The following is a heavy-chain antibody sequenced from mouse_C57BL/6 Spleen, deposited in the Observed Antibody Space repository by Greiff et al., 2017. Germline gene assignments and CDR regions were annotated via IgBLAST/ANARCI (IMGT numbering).Heavy chain of an antibody. CDR3: ARLYYYGSSYFSWFAY. Sequence: DVQLQESGGDLVKPGGSLKLSCAASGFTFSSYGMSWVRQTPDKRLEWVATISSGGSYTYYPDSVKGRFTISRDNAKNTLYLQMSSLKSEDTAMYYCARLYYYGSSYFSWFAYWGQGTLVTVSA. CDR1: GFTFSSYG. D-gene: IGHD1-1*01. CDR2: ISSGGSYT. V-gene: IGHV5-6*01. J-gene: IGHJ3*01.